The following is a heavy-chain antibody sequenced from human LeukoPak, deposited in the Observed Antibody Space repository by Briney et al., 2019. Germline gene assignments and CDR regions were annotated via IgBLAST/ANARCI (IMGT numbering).Heavy chain of an antibody. CDR1: GYTFNIYG. D-gene: IGHD3-22*01. CDR3: ARAGWFLLSIAY. CDR2: ISTYNGHT. Sequence: ASVRVSCTTSGYTFNIYGISWVRQAPGQGLEWVGWISTYNGHTRYAQNLQGRVTMTTDTSTSTAYMELRSLRSDDTAVYYCARAGWFLLSIAYGGQGTLVPLSP. J-gene: IGHJ4*02. V-gene: IGHV1-18*01.